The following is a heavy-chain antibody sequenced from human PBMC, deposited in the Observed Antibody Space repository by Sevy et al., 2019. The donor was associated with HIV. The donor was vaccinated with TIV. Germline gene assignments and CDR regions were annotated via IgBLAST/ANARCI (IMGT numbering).Heavy chain of an antibody. CDR2: IYYSGST. CDR3: ARESIGAVGDFDY. J-gene: IGHJ4*02. V-gene: IGHV4-59*01. D-gene: IGHD6-13*01. CDR1: GDSISSSF. Sequence: SQTLSLTCTVSGDSISSSFWSWIRQPPGKGLEWIGYIYYSGSTNYNPSLKSRVTISVETSKNQFSLKLSSVTAADTAVYYCARESIGAVGDFDYWGQGTLVTVSS.